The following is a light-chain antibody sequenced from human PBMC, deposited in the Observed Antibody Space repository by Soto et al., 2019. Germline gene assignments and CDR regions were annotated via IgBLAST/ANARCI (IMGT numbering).Light chain of an antibody. CDR2: GNH. Sequence: QSVLTQPPSVSGAPGQRVTISCSGTNSNIGAESGVHWYQQLPGTAPKLLIYGNHNRPSGVPDRFSGSKSGTSASLAITGLQAEDEADYYCWSFDDRVSAVVFGGGTKVTVL. J-gene: IGLJ2*01. CDR1: NSNIGAESG. V-gene: IGLV1-40*01. CDR3: WSFDDRVSAVV.